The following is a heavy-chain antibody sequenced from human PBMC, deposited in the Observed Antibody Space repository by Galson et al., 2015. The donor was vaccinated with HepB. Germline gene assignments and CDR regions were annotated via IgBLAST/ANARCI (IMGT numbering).Heavy chain of an antibody. CDR3: ARGRSGDVHFDY. CDR1: GGSISSGNYY. V-gene: IGHV4-61*02. D-gene: IGHD7-27*01. CDR2: IYTSGST. Sequence: TLSLTCTVSGGSISSGNYYWSWIRLPAGKGLEWIGRIYTSGSTNYNPSLKSRVTMSVDTSKNQFSLNLSSVTAADTAVYYCARGRSGDVHFDYWGQGTLVTVSS. J-gene: IGHJ4*02.